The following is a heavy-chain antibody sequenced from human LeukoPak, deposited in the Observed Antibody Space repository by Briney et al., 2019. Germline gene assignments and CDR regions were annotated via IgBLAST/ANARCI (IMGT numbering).Heavy chain of an antibody. V-gene: IGHV4-39*07. D-gene: IGHD3-10*01. CDR3: ARDLLAEYYYGSGSYPKWFDP. CDR1: GGSISSSNHS. J-gene: IGHJ5*02. Sequence: PSETLSLTCTVSGGSISSSNHSWGWIRQPPGKGLEWLGSIYYSGSTYYNPTLKSRVTISVDTSKKQFSLKLSSVAAADTAVYYCARDLLAEYYYGSGSYPKWFDPWGQGTLVTVSS. CDR2: IYYSGST.